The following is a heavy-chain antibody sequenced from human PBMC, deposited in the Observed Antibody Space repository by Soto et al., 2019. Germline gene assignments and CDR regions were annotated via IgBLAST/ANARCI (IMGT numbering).Heavy chain of an antibody. CDR1: GGTFSNYA. CDR2: VIPIFGTT. V-gene: IGHV1-69*01. Sequence: QVQLVQSGAEVKKPGSSVKVSCKASGGTFSNYAVSWVLQAPGQGLEWMGEVIPIFGTTPYAQKFQGRVTITADESTNTAYLELSSLRSEDTAVYYCARRFIQGNGGNHDSFDRWGQGTMVNVSS. J-gene: IGHJ3*02. D-gene: IGHD2-15*01. CDR3: ARRFIQGNGGNHDSFDR.